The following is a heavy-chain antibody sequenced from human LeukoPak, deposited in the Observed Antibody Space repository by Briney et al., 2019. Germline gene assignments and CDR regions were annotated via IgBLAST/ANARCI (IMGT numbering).Heavy chain of an antibody. CDR1: GFTFSTYG. Sequence: GGTLRLSCGASGFTFSTYGMTWVRQAPGKGLEWVSGMSDSGTNTYYADSVKGRFSISRDNAKNSLYLQMNSLRAEDTAVYYCARRGVVVGSHDYYYYYMDVWGKGTTVTVSS. V-gene: IGHV3-21*01. CDR2: MSDSGTNT. D-gene: IGHD2-15*01. J-gene: IGHJ6*03. CDR3: ARRGVVVGSHDYYYYYMDV.